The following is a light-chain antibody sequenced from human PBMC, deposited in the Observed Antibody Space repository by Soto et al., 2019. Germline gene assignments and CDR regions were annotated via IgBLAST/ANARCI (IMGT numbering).Light chain of an antibody. CDR1: SSDVGGYNY. V-gene: IGLV2-14*03. CDR3: SSYTISSTVV. J-gene: IGLJ2*01. CDR2: DVS. Sequence: QSALTQPASVSGSPGQSITISCTGTSSDVGGYNYVSWYQHHPGKAPKLMIYDVSNRPSGVSNRFSGSKSANTASLTVSGLQAEDEADYYCSSYTISSTVVFGGGTKLTVL.